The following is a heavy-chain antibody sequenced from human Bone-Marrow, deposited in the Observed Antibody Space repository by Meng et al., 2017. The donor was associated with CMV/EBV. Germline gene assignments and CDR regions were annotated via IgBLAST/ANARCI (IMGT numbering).Heavy chain of an antibody. CDR2: INPNSGGT. CDR3: AREDSSSWYSYDY. J-gene: IGHJ4*02. Sequence: KATGYTFTGYYMRWVRQAPGQGLEWMGWINPNSGGTNYAQKFQGRVTMTRDTSISTAYMELSRLRSDDTAVYYCAREDSSSWYSYDYWGQGTLVTVSS. CDR1: GYTFTGYY. D-gene: IGHD6-13*01. V-gene: IGHV1-2*02.